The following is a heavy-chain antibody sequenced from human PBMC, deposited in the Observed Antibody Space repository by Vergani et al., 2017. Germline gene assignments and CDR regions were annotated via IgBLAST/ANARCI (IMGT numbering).Heavy chain of an antibody. J-gene: IGHJ4*02. V-gene: IGHV3-23*01. CDR2: ISGQNFRT. CDR3: ADLYGDDGSSPF. D-gene: IGHD2-21*01. Sequence: EVQLLEAGGGSAQPGGSLRLSCVASGFTFTAPGLNWVRQAPGKGLEGVSGISGQNFRTHYADSVKARFTISRDDSKNTVYLQINSLRAEDTAFYYCADLYGDDGSSPFWGQGTLVTVSS. CDR1: GFTFTAPG.